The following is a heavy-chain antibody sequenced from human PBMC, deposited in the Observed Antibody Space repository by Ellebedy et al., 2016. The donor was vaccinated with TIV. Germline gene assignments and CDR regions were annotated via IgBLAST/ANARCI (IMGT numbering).Heavy chain of an antibody. V-gene: IGHV3-64*01. CDR1: GFTFSDYA. CDR3: ARAGGMAAAGTF. CDR2: ISRNGDTT. Sequence: GESLKISCAASGFTFSDYAMHWVRQAPGKGLEYVSAISRNGDTTYYTNSVKGRFTISRDNSKNMVYLQMTSLTFEDMAVDYCARAGGMAAAGTFWGQGTLVTVSS. D-gene: IGHD6-13*01. J-gene: IGHJ4*02.